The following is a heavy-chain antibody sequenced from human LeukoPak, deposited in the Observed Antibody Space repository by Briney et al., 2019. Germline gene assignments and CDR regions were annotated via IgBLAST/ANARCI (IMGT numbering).Heavy chain of an antibody. CDR3: ARRTMVRGETTIYYYYMDV. Sequence: GASVKVSCKASGYTFTGYNMHWVRQAPGQGLEWMGRINPNSGGTNYAQKFQGRVTMTRDTSISTAYMELSRLRSDDTAVYYCARRTMVRGETTIYYYYMDVWGKGTTVTVSS. CDR2: INPNSGGT. J-gene: IGHJ6*03. V-gene: IGHV1-2*06. D-gene: IGHD3-10*01. CDR1: GYTFTGYN.